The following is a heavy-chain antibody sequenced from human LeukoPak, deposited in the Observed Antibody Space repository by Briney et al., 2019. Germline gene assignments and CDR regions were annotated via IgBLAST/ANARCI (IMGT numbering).Heavy chain of an antibody. J-gene: IGHJ5*02. CDR2: ISGNGDST. CDR1: GFTFSSYG. Sequence: SGGSLRLSCAASGFTFSSYGMTWVRQAPGKGLEYVAAISGNGDSTYYANSVKGRFTISRDNSKNTLYLQMGSLRPEDMAVYYCAREVYAGNWFDPWGQGTLVTVSS. D-gene: IGHD2-8*01. V-gene: IGHV3-64*01. CDR3: AREVYAGNWFDP.